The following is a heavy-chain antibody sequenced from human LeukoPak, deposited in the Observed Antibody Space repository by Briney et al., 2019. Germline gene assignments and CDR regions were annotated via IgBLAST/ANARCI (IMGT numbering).Heavy chain of an antibody. J-gene: IGHJ4*02. CDR2: IYSGGST. D-gene: IGHD6-13*01. CDR1: GFTVSSNY. CDR3: AREVYSSSWGGFDY. Sequence: PGGSLRLSCAASGFTVSSNYMSWVRQAPGKGLEWVSVIYSGGSTYYADSVKGRFTISRDNSKNTLYLQMNSLRAEDTAVYYCAREVYSSSWGGFDYWGQGTLVTVSS. V-gene: IGHV3-66*01.